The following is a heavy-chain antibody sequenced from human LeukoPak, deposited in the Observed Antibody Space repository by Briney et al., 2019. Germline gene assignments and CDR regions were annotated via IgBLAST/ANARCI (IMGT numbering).Heavy chain of an antibody. CDR1: GFTFGDYG. CDR2: LNWDGDTT. CDR3: ARAQTYGDYRLLLDY. Sequence: GGSLRLSCAASGFTFGDYGMSWVRQAPGKGLERVSGLNWDGDTTGHADSVKGRFIISRVNAKNSLYLQLNSLRAEDTALYYCARAQTYGDYRLLLDYWGQGTLVTVSS. D-gene: IGHD4-17*01. V-gene: IGHV3-20*04. J-gene: IGHJ4*02.